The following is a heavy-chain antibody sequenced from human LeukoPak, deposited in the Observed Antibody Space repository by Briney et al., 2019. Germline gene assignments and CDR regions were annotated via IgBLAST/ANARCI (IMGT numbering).Heavy chain of an antibody. D-gene: IGHD3-16*01. Sequence: PGGSLRLSCAASGFTFSSYAMSWVRQAPGKGLEWVGRIKSKTDGGTTDYAAPVKGRFTISRDDSKNTLYLQMNSLKTEDTAVYYCTTKHVGGTMPSDYWGQGTLVTVSS. CDR2: IKSKTDGGTT. CDR1: GFTFSSYA. CDR3: TTKHVGGTMPSDY. V-gene: IGHV3-15*01. J-gene: IGHJ4*02.